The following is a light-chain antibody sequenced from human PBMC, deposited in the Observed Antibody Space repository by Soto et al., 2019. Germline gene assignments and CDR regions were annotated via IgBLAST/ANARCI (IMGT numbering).Light chain of an antibody. V-gene: IGKV3-11*01. CDR1: QTVGIT. CDR3: QQRFAWPLT. J-gene: IGKJ4*01. Sequence: IVLTQSPATLSLSPGERASLSCRASQTVGITLAWYQQRPGQAPRLLIYDASSRAAGIPARFSGGGSGTDFTLPISSLEPEDFAVYYCQQRFAWPLTFGGGTKVEIK. CDR2: DAS.